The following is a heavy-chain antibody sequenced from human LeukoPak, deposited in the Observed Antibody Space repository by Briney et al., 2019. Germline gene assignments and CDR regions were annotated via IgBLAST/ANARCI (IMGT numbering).Heavy chain of an antibody. J-gene: IGHJ3*02. D-gene: IGHD3-9*01. CDR1: GGTFINYA. Sequence: SVKVSCKASGGTFINYAITWVRQAPGQGLEWMGRITHLLDIPKYAQNFQGRITISADKSTSTAYMELSSLRYEDTAVYYCARDQPTGYYPLGAFDIWGQGTMVTVSS. V-gene: IGHV1-69*04. CDR2: ITHLLDIP. CDR3: ARDQPTGYYPLGAFDI.